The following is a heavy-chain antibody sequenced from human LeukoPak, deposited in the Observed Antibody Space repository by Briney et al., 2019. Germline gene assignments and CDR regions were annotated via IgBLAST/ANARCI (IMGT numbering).Heavy chain of an antibody. CDR3: ARGTLKSPTRPRDY. V-gene: IGHV4-34*01. CDR2: INHSGST. CDR1: GGSFSGYY. J-gene: IGHJ4*02. Sequence: SETLSLTCAVYGGSFSGYYWSWIRQPPGKGLEWIGEINHSGSTNYNPPPKSRVTISVDTSKNQFSLKLTSVTAADTAVYYCARGTLKSPTRPRDYWGQGNLVTVSS.